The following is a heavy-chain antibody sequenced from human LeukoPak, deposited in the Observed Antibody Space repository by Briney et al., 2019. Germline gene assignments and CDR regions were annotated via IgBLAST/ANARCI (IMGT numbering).Heavy chain of an antibody. CDR1: GYTFTTYA. D-gene: IGHD6-13*01. CDR3: ARAYSSSWYSDY. Sequence: ASVKVSCKASGYTFTTYAISWVRQAPGQGLEWMGGISAYNGNTNYAQKLQGRVTMTTDTSTSTAYMELRSLRSEDTAVYYCARAYSSSWYSDYWGQGTLVTVSS. CDR2: ISAYNGNT. V-gene: IGHV1-18*01. J-gene: IGHJ4*02.